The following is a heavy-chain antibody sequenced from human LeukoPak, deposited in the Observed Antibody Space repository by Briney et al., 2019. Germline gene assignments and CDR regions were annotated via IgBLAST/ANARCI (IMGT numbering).Heavy chain of an antibody. V-gene: IGHV1-2*02. CDR2: INPKSGGT. D-gene: IGHD3-22*01. CDR1: GYTFIDYY. Sequence: ASVKVSCKASGYTFIDYYIHWMRQAPGQGLEWMGWINPKSGGTNYAQTFQGRVTMTRDTSISTAYMELSRLRSDDMAVYYCARGYYYESSASGGYWGQGTLVTVSS. CDR3: ARGYYYESSASGGY. J-gene: IGHJ4*02.